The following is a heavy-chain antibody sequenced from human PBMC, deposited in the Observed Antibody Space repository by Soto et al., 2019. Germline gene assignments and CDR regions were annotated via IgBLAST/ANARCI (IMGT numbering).Heavy chain of an antibody. D-gene: IGHD2-15*01. CDR2: INAGGDST. V-gene: IGHV3-23*01. CDR3: ANLNPYCSGGPCPLDY. J-gene: IGHJ4*02. Sequence: GGSPRHSFAAPGLPLSSPALSWGRPAPGEGLEWVSAINAGGDSTYYADSVKGRFTISRDNSKNTLYLQMNSLRAEDTAVYFCANLNPYCSGGPCPLDYWGQGTLVTVSS. CDR1: GLPLSSPA.